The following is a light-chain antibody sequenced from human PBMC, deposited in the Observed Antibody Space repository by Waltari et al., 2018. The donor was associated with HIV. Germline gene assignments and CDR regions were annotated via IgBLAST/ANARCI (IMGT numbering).Light chain of an antibody. J-gene: IGKJ4*01. CDR2: GAS. CDR1: QSVSSN. Sequence: ELVMTQSPATLSVSRGERANPSCRASQSVSSNLAWYQQKPGQAPRLLIYGASTTATGIPTRFSGSGSGTEFTLTISNRQSENVAVYYCQQYNNWTPVTFGGGTKVEIK. V-gene: IGKV3-15*01. CDR3: QQYNNWTPVT.